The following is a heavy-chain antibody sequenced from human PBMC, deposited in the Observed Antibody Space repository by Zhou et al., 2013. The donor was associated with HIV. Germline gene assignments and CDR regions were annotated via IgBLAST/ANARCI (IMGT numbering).Heavy chain of an antibody. V-gene: IGHV1-24*01. CDR2: FNPEDGKT. Sequence: QVQLVQSGAEVKKPGASVKVSCKVSGYTLTALSMYWVRQAPGKGLEWMGGFNPEDGKTIYAQKFQGRVTMTEETSTDTAYMELSRLRSDDTAVYYCARDYNFWSGYYSIWDYWGQGTLVTVSS. CDR3: ARDYNFWSGYYSIWDY. J-gene: IGHJ4*02. CDR1: GYTLTALS. D-gene: IGHD3-3*01.